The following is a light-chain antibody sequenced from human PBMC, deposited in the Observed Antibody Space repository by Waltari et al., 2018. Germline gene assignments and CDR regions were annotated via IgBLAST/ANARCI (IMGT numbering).Light chain of an antibody. J-gene: IGKJ4*01. CDR3: QQYEDWPRHS. V-gene: IGKV3-15*01. CDR2: GAY. Sequence: VLTPSPATLSVSPGARVPLSCRASQNVGTSLAWYQQKPGQTPRLLIFGAYSRASGVPARFSGSGSGTDFTLAISSLQSEDFAVYYCQQYEDWPRHSFGGGTKVQIE. CDR1: QNVGTS.